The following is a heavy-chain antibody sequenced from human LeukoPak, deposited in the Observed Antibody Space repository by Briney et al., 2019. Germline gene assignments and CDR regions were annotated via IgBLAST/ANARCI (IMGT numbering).Heavy chain of an antibody. CDR1: GGSISNYY. Sequence: SETLSLTCTGSGGSISNYYWSWLRQPAGKGLEWIGRIYTSGSTNYNPSLKSRVTISVDKSKNQFSLKLSSVTAADTAVYYCARDQATAIHSTHYYYVDVWGKGTTVTVSS. CDR2: IYTSGST. CDR3: ARDQATAIHSTHYYYVDV. V-gene: IGHV4-4*07. J-gene: IGHJ6*03. D-gene: IGHD2-2*02.